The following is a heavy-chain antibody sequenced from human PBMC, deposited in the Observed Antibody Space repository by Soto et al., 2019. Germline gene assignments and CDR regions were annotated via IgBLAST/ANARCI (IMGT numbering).Heavy chain of an antibody. Sequence: TGGSLRLSCAASGFTVSSNYMSWVRQAPGKGLEWVSVIYSGGSTYYADSVKGRFTISRDNSKNTLYLQMNSLRAEDTAVYYCARDRDIVAANAFDIWGQGTMVTVSS. J-gene: IGHJ3*02. D-gene: IGHD5-12*01. V-gene: IGHV3-66*01. CDR3: ARDRDIVAANAFDI. CDR1: GFTVSSNY. CDR2: IYSGGST.